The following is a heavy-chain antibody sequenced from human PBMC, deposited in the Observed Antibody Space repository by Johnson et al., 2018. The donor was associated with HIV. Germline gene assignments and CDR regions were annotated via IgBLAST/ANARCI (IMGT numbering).Heavy chain of an antibody. Sequence: QVQLVESGGGVVQPGRSLRLSCAASGFTFSDYSMHWVRQAPGKGLEWVAIISNDGSNKYYADSVKGRFTISRDNSKDTLYLQMGSLRAEDMAVYYCARGDAFDIWGQGTMVTVSS. CDR3: ARGDAFDI. CDR2: ISNDGSNK. CDR1: GFTFSDYS. V-gene: IGHV3-30*14. J-gene: IGHJ3*02.